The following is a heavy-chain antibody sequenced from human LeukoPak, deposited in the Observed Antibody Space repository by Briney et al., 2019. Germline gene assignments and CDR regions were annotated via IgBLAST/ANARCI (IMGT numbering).Heavy chain of an antibody. J-gene: IGHJ4*02. Sequence: SETLSLTFTGSVGSISTDLYRRIPQPAGKGLEWIGLIYSSGSTNYNPSLKSRPTMSIDTSKNQFSLKLNSVTVADTAVYYCAIGVRNSFGWYQLDSWGQGTLVTVSS. CDR3: AIGVRNSFGWYQLDS. CDR2: IYSSGST. CDR1: VGSISTDL. D-gene: IGHD6-19*01. V-gene: IGHV4-4*07.